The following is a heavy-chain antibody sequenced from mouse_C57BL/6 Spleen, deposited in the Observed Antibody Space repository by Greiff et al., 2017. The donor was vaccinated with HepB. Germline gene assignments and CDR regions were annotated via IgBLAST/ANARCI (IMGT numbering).Heavy chain of an antibody. Sequence: EVQLQQSGPELVKPGASVKMSCKASGYTFTDYNMHWVKQSHGKSLEWIGYINPNNGGTSYNQKFKGKATLTADKSSSTAYMQLSSLTSEDSAVYYCALIYYDYDRDAMDYWGQGTSVTVSS. CDR3: ALIYYDYDRDAMDY. J-gene: IGHJ4*01. CDR2: INPNNGGT. CDR1: GYTFTDYN. D-gene: IGHD2-4*01. V-gene: IGHV1-22*01.